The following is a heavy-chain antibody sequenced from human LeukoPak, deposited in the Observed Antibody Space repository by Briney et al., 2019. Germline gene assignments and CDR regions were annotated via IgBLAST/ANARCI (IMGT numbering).Heavy chain of an antibody. D-gene: IGHD3-9*01. Sequence: GGSLRLSCAASGFTFSSYSMNWVRQAPGKGLEWVSSISSSSSYIYYADSVKGRFTISRDNAKNSLYLQMNSLRAEDTAVYYWSRDSSGYYDILTGYNSAYYFDYWGQGTLVTVSS. CDR1: GFTFSSYS. CDR3: SRDSSGYYDILTGYNSAYYFDY. CDR2: ISSSSSYI. J-gene: IGHJ4*02. V-gene: IGHV3-21*01.